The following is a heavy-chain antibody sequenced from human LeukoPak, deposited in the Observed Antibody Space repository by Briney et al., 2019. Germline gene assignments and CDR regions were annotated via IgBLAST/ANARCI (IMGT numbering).Heavy chain of an antibody. D-gene: IGHD2-2*02. Sequence: GSLRLSCAASGFTFSRYWMSWMRQPPGKGLEWIGEINHSGSTNYNPSLKSRVTISVDTSKNQFSLKLSSVTAADTAVYYCARGGVHLVPAAIRYYYYYYGMDVWGQGTTVTVSS. J-gene: IGHJ6*02. CDR3: ARGGVHLVPAAIRYYYYYYGMDV. CDR2: INHSGST. V-gene: IGHV4-34*01. CDR1: GFTFSRYW.